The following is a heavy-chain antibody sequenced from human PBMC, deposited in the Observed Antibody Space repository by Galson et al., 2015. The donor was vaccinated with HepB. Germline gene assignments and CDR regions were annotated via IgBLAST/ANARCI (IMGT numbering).Heavy chain of an antibody. CDR2: MNPNSGNT. CDR3: ARGRGGSYGGYYYYYMDV. D-gene: IGHD1-26*01. J-gene: IGHJ6*03. Sequence: SVKVSCKASGYTFTSYDINWVRQATGQGLEWMGWMNPNSGNTGYAQKFQGRVTMTRNTSISTAYMELSSLRSEDTAVYYCARGRGGSYGGYYYYYMDVWGKGTTVTVSS. V-gene: IGHV1-8*01. CDR1: GYTFTSYD.